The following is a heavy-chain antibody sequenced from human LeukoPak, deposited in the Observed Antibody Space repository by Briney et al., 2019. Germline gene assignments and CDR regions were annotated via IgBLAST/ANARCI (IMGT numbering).Heavy chain of an antibody. CDR3: ATQATSGWHFS. D-gene: IGHD6-19*01. CDR2: INPNSGGT. V-gene: IGHV1-2*02. CDR1: GYTFTGYY. J-gene: IGHJ5*02. Sequence: ASVKVSCRASGYTFTGYYMHWVRQAPGQGPEWMGWINPNSGGTNYAQKFQGRVTMTRDTSLSTVYMELSRLRSDDTAVYYCATQATSGWHFSWGQGTLVTVSS.